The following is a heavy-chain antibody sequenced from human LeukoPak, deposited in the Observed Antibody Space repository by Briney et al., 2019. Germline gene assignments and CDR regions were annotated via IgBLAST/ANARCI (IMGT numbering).Heavy chain of an antibody. Sequence: GGSLRLSCAASGFTFSGYSLNWVRQAPGKGLEWVSSISSSSSYIYYADSVKGRFTISRDNAKNSLYLQMNSLRAEDTAVYYCARDSPPPMSNFDYWGQGTLVTVSS. CDR3: ARDSPPPMSNFDY. CDR2: ISSSSSYI. D-gene: IGHD6-6*01. CDR1: GFTFSGYS. V-gene: IGHV3-21*01. J-gene: IGHJ4*02.